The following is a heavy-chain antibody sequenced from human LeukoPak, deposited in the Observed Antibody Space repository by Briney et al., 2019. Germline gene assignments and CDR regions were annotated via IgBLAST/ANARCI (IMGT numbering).Heavy chain of an antibody. CDR1: GYSISSGYY. CDR2: IHHSGST. CDR3: ARGTIVVTTPWGH. J-gene: IGHJ4*02. Sequence: SETLSLTCTVSGYSISSGYYWGWIRQPPGKGLEWIGSIHHSGSTYYNPSLKSRVTISVDSSKNQFSLQVTSVTAADTAIYYCARGTIVVTTPWGHWGQGTLVTVSS. V-gene: IGHV4-38-2*02. D-gene: IGHD3-22*01.